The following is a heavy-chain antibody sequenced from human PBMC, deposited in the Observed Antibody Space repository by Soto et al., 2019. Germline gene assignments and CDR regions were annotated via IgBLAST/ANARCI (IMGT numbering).Heavy chain of an antibody. CDR1: GVNSRGHC. V-gene: IGHV4-59*08. J-gene: IGHJ4*02. D-gene: IGHD6-19*01. Sequence: ETLSVPYSVSGVNSRGHCGRWIRQKPGKGLEWIGYIYNIGSTNYNPSLRSRVTMSIDTSQEQFSLKLSSVTATDTVVYYCAGHVNLPLAGTVFDSWGRGTLVTVSS. CDR3: AGHVNLPLAGTVFDS. CDR2: IYNIGST.